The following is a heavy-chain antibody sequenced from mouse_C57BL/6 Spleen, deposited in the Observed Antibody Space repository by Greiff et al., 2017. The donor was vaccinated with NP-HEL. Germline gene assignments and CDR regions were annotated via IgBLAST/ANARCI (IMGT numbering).Heavy chain of an antibody. J-gene: IGHJ4*01. D-gene: IGHD2-3*01. V-gene: IGHV1-53*01. Sequence: QVQLQQPGTELVKPGASVKLSCKASGYTFTSYWMHWVKQRPGQGLEWIGNINPSNGGNNYNEKFKSKATLTVDKSSSTAYMQLSSLTSEDSAVYYCARWFLYYYAMDYWGQGTSVTVSS. CDR2: INPSNGGN. CDR1: GYTFTSYW. CDR3: ARWFLYYYAMDY.